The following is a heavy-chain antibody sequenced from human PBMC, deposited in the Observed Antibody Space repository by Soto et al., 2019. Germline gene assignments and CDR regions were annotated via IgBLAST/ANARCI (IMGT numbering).Heavy chain of an antibody. CDR2: INPNSGGT. J-gene: IGHJ5*02. Sequence: ASVKVSCKASGYTFTGYYMHWVRQAPGQGLEWMGWINPNSGGTNYAQKFQGRVTMTRDTSISAAYMELSRLRSDDTAVYYCARTYSGSYYVSNWFDPWGQGTLVTVSS. CDR1: GYTFTGYY. D-gene: IGHD1-26*01. CDR3: ARTYSGSYYVSNWFDP. V-gene: IGHV1-2*02.